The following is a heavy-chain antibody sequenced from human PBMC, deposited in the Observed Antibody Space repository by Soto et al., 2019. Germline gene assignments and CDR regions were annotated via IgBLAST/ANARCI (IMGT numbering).Heavy chain of an antibody. V-gene: IGHV1-69*13. Sequence: GASVKVSCKASGGTFSSYAISWVRQAPGQGLEWMGGIIPIFGTANYAQKFQGRVTITADESTSTAYMELSSLRSEDTAVYYCARRDGYYYGMDVWGQGTTVTVSS. J-gene: IGHJ6*02. CDR1: GGTFSSYA. D-gene: IGHD2-21*02. CDR2: IIPIFGTA. CDR3: ARRDGYYYGMDV.